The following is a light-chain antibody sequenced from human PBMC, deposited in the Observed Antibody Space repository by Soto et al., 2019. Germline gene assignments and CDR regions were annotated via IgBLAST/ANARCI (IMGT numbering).Light chain of an antibody. V-gene: IGLV3-21*02. CDR3: QVWHSGGDHSV. Sequence: SYELTQPPSVSVAPGQTARITCGGNNIGSESVHWYQQKPGQAPMVVVYDDSDRPSGIPERLSGSNSGNTATLTISRVEGGDEADYYCQVWHSGGDHSVFGGGTKVTVL. CDR1: NIGSES. CDR2: DDS. J-gene: IGLJ3*02.